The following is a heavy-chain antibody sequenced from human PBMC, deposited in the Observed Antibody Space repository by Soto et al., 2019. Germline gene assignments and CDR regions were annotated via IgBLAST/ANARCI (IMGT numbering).Heavy chain of an antibody. CDR3: VRESCSGGRCQGYYRE. V-gene: IGHV3-7*04. CDR1: GFTFSNHW. D-gene: IGHD2-15*01. Sequence: EVQLVESGGDLVQPGWSLRLSCAASGFTFSNHWMTWVRQAPGQGLEWVANIKTDGSEKYYVDSVKGRFTSSRDNARNALYLQMNSLRAEDTAVYYCVRESCSGGRCQGYYREWGQGTPVTVSS. CDR2: IKTDGSEK. J-gene: IGHJ1*01.